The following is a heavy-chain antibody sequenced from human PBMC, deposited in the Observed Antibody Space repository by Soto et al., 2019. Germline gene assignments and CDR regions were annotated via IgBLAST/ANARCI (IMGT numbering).Heavy chain of an antibody. Sequence: GPTLVNPTETLTLTCTFSGFSLSTSGMRVSWIRQAPGKALEWLARIDWDEDRFYSTSLKTRLTISKDTSKNQVVLTMTKMDPVDTATYYCARMRSDYDSSGLDYWGQGILVTVSS. V-gene: IGHV2-70*04. CDR3: ARMRSDYDSSGLDY. D-gene: IGHD3-22*01. CDR2: IDWDEDR. CDR1: GFSLSTSGMR. J-gene: IGHJ4*02.